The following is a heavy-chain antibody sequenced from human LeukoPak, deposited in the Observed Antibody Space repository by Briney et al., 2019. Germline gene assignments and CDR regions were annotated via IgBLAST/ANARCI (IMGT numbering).Heavy chain of an antibody. J-gene: IGHJ5*02. V-gene: IGHV3-23*01. Sequence: GGSLRLSCAASGFTFTCCTMNWVRQAPAKGLERVAGISGSDGSTYYADSVKGRFTISRDISKSTLYLQMNSLRAEDTAVYYCAKGLHPWGQGTLVTVSS. CDR1: GFTFTCCT. CDR3: AKGLHP. CDR2: ISGSDGST.